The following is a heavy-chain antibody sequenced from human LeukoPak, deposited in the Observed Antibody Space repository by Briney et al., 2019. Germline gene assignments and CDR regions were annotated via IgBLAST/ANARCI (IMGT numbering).Heavy chain of an antibody. J-gene: IGHJ6*02. V-gene: IGHV4-59*01. CDR3: ARGLFYLPDYYDSSGVGPDFYGMDV. Sequence: PSENLSLTCTVSGGSISSYYWSWIRQPPGKGLEWIGYIYYSGSTNYNPSLKSRVTISVDTSKNQFSLKLSSVTAADTAVYYCARGLFYLPDYYDSSGVGPDFYGMDVWGQGTTVTVSS. D-gene: IGHD3-22*01. CDR2: IYYSGST. CDR1: GGSISSYY.